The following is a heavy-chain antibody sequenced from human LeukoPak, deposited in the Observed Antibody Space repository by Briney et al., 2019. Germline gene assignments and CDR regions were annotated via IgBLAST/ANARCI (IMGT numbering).Heavy chain of an antibody. V-gene: IGHV3-48*01. CDR3: ARDLTRSIAD. CDR1: GFTFSSYA. D-gene: IGHD6-6*01. J-gene: IGHJ4*02. Sequence: PGGSLRLSCAASGFTFSSYAMNWVRQAPGKGLERASYISSSSSTIYYADSVKGRFTISRDNAKNSLYLQMNSLRAEDTAVYYCARDLTRSIADWGQGTLVTVSS. CDR2: ISSSSSTI.